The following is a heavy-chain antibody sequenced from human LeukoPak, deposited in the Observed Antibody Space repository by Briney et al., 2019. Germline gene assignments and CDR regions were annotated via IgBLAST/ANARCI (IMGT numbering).Heavy chain of an antibody. D-gene: IGHD3-9*01. J-gene: IGHJ4*02. V-gene: IGHV3-21*01. CDR1: GFTFSSYS. CDR2: ISSSSIYI. CDR3: ARSAGNVLTGGDSYFDY. Sequence: PGGSLRLSCAASGFTFSSYSLNWVRQAPGKLLEWVSSISSSSIYIYYADSLKGLFTISRDNSKKSLYLEMNSLRAEDTAVYYCARSAGNVLTGGDSYFDYWGQGTLVTVSS.